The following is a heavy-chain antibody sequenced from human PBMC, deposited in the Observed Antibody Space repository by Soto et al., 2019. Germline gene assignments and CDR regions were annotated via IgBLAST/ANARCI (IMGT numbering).Heavy chain of an antibody. J-gene: IGHJ5*02. CDR1: GGTFSSYT. CDR3: ARGWQQLVYWFDP. V-gene: IGHV1-69*02. Sequence: ASVKVSCKASGGTFSSYTISWVRQAPGQGLEWMGRIIPILGIANYAQKFQGRVTITADKSTSTAYMELSSLRSEDTAVYYCARGWQQLVYWFDPWGQGTLVTVSS. CDR2: IIPILGIA. D-gene: IGHD6-13*01.